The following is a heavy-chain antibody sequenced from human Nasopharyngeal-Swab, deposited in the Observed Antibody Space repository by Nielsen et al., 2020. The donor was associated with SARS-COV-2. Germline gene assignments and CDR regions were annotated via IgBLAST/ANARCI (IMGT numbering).Heavy chain of an antibody. CDR2: ISGYDGNI. CDR3: ARAGYSSSLDS. D-gene: IGHD6-13*01. CDR1: GYSFTSYG. V-gene: IGHV1-18*01. Sequence: ASVKVSCKVSGYSFTSYGISWVRQAPGQRLEWMGWISGYDGNIKYAQNFQDRATMTTDTSTSTAYMELRSLRSDDTAVFYCARAGYSSSLDSWGQGTLVTVSS. J-gene: IGHJ4*02.